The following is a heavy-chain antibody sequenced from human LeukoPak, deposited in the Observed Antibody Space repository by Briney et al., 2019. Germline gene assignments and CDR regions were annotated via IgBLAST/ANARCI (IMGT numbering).Heavy chain of an antibody. CDR3: AREHADIVATIDLGAFDI. J-gene: IGHJ3*02. D-gene: IGHD5-12*01. Sequence: SETLSLTCTVSGGSISSYYWSWIRQPPGKGLEWIGYIYYSGSTNYNPSLKSRVTISVDTSKNQFSLKLSPVTAADTAVYYCAREHADIVATIDLGAFDIWGQGTMVTVSP. V-gene: IGHV4-59*01. CDR2: IYYSGST. CDR1: GGSISSYY.